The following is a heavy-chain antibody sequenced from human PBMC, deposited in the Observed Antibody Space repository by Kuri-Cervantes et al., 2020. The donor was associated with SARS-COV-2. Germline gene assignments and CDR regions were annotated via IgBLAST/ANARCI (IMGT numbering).Heavy chain of an antibody. V-gene: IGHV3-23*01. J-gene: IGHJ4*02. CDR1: GFTFDDYG. CDR3: AKLEVVVITGLHFDY. D-gene: IGHD3-22*01. Sequence: GESRKISCAASGFTFDDYGMSWVRQAPGKGLVWVSRINPDGSYTNNADSVKGRFTISRDNSKNTLYLQMNSLRAEDTAVYYCAKLEVVVITGLHFDYWGQGTLVTVSS. CDR2: INPDGSYT.